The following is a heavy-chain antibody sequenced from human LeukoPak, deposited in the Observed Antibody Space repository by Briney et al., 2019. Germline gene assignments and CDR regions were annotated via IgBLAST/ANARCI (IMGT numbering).Heavy chain of an antibody. CDR3: ARGYHQYYFDY. V-gene: IGHV4-34*01. Sequence: SETLSLTCAVYGGSFSGYYWSWVRQPPGKGLEWIGEINHSGSTNYNPSLKSRVTISVDTSKNQFSLKLSSVTAADTAVYYCARGYHQYYFDYWGQGTLVTVSS. CDR1: GGSFSGYY. D-gene: IGHD1-14*01. J-gene: IGHJ4*02. CDR2: INHSGST.